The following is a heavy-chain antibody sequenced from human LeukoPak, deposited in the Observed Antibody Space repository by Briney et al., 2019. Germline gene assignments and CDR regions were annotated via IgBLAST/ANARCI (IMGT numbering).Heavy chain of an antibody. CDR2: IYYTGNT. V-gene: IGHV4-59*01. CDR1: GGSISSYY. CDR3: ARDVGILTGNNWFDP. D-gene: IGHD3-9*01. J-gene: IGHJ5*02. Sequence: PSETLSLTCTVSGGSISSYYWSWIRQPPGKGLEWIGYIYYTGNTSYNPSLKSRVTISVDTSMNQFSLKLSSVTAADTAVYYCARDVGILTGNNWFDPWAREPWSPSPQ.